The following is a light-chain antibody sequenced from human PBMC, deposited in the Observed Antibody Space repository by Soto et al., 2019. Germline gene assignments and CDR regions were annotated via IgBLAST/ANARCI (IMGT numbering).Light chain of an antibody. CDR3: QQDYNYPFT. Sequence: AIQVTQSPSSLSASVGGRVTITCRASQGIGNDLAWYQQKPGKAPKLLIYAASTLQSGVPSRFSGSGSGTDFTLIISSLQPEDFATYYCQQDYNYPFTFGPGTKVDIK. CDR2: AAS. V-gene: IGKV1-6*01. CDR1: QGIGND. J-gene: IGKJ3*01.